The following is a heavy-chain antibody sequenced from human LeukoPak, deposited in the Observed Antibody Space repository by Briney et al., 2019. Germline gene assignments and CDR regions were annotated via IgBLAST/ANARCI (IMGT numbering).Heavy chain of an antibody. CDR3: ARDSSWYDY. CDR2: ISSRSDYI. V-gene: IGHV3-21*01. CDR1: GFSFSTYS. D-gene: IGHD6-13*01. Sequence: KPGGSLRLSCAASGFSFSTYSMNWVRQAPGKGLEWASSISSRSDYIYYADSVKGRFTISRDNAKNSLYLQMNSLRAGDTAVYYCARDSSWYDYWGQGTLVTVSS. J-gene: IGHJ4*02.